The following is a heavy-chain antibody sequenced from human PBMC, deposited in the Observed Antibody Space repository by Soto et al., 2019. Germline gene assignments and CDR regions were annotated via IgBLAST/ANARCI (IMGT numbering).Heavy chain of an antibody. J-gene: IGHJ4*02. Sequence: KGLEWIGYIYYSGSTNYKPSLKSRVTISVDTSKNQFSLQLRSVTAADTAVYYCATSRDGYKYFAYWGQGILVTVSS. CDR2: IYYSGST. D-gene: IGHD5-12*01. V-gene: IGHV4-59*08. CDR3: ATSRDGYKYFAY.